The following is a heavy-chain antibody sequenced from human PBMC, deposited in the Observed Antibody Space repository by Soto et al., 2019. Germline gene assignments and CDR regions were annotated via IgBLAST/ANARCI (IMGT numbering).Heavy chain of an antibody. CDR3: ATSLGILTGYHYYFDY. V-gene: IGHV1-18*01. Sequence: GASVKVSCKASGYTFTSYGISWVRQAPGQGLEWMGWISAYNGNTNYAQKLQGRVTMTTDTSTSTAYMELRSLRSEDTAVYYCATSLGILTGYHYYFDYWGQGTLVTVSS. CDR1: GYTFTSYG. D-gene: IGHD3-9*01. CDR2: ISAYNGNT. J-gene: IGHJ4*02.